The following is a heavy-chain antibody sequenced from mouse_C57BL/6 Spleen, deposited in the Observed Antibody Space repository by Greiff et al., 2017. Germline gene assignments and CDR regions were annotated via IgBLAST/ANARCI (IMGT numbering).Heavy chain of an antibody. CDR3: TRDYYDYEGWYFDV. Sequence: EVKLVESGEGLVKPGGSLKLSCAASGFTFSSYAMSWVRQTPEKRLEWVAYISSGGDYIYYAATVKGRFTISRDNSRNTLYLQMSSLKSDDTAMYCCTRDYYDYEGWYFDVWGTGTTVTVSS. V-gene: IGHV5-9-1*02. D-gene: IGHD2-4*01. CDR1: GFTFSSYA. J-gene: IGHJ1*03. CDR2: ISSGGDYI.